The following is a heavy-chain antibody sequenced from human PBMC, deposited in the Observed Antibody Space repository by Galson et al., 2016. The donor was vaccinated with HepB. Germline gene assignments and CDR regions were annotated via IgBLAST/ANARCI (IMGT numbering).Heavy chain of an antibody. CDR2: MNPNSRNT. Sequence: SVKVSCKASGYTLTSYDINWVRQATGQGLEWMGWMNPNSRNTGFAQKFQGRVTMTRSISLSTAYLEVSSLTSEDTAVYYCVRGRYGDYDGGFDYWGQGTLVTVSS. V-gene: IGHV1-8*01. J-gene: IGHJ4*02. CDR3: VRGRYGDYDGGFDY. CDR1: GYTLTSYD. D-gene: IGHD4-17*01.